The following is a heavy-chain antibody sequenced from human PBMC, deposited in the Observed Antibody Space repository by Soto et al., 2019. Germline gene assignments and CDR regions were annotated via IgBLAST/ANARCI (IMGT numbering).Heavy chain of an antibody. V-gene: IGHV4-34*01. D-gene: IGHD1-26*01. J-gene: IGHJ6*02. Sequence: SETLSLTCDVYGGSFSGYYLSWIRQPPGKGLEWIGEINHSGSTNYNPSLKSRVTISVDTSKNQFSLKLSSVTAADAAVYYCARRGGSYFRWYYYYGMDVWGQGTTVTSP. CDR2: INHSGST. CDR3: ARRGGSYFRWYYYYGMDV. CDR1: GGSFSGYY.